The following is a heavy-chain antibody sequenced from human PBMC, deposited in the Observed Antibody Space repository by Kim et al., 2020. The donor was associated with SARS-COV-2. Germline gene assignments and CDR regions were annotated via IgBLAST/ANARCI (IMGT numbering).Heavy chain of an antibody. J-gene: IGHJ4*02. Sequence: SETLSLTCTVYGGSFSGYYWSWIRQPPGKGLEWIGEINHSGSTNYNPSLKSRVTISVDTSKNQFSLKLSSVTAADTAVYYCARVIGSPGYSSGWRRFYYFDYWGQGTLVTVSS. CDR3: ARVIGSPGYSSGWRRFYYFDY. V-gene: IGHV4-34*01. CDR1: GGSFSGYY. D-gene: IGHD6-19*01. CDR2: INHSGST.